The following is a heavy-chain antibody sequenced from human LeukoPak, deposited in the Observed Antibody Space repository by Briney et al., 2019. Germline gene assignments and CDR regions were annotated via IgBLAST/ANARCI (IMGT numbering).Heavy chain of an antibody. CDR3: AREWYNWFDP. D-gene: IGHD2-8*01. V-gene: IGHV4-34*01. CDR2: INHSGST. J-gene: IGHJ5*02. CDR1: GGSFSGYY. Sequence: SETLSLTCAVYGGSFSGYYWSWIRQPPGKGLEWIGEINHSGSTNYNPSLKSRVTISVDTSKNQFSLKLSSVTAADTAVYYCAREWYNWFDPWGQGTLVTVSS.